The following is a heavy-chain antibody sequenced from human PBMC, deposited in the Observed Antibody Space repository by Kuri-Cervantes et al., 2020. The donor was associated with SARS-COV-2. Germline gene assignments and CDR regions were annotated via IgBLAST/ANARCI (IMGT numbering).Heavy chain of an antibody. CDR2: ISSGSDYI. CDR3: ARVVSGYSYGLYPFDS. D-gene: IGHD5-18*01. J-gene: IGHJ4*02. CDR1: GFTFRTYS. V-gene: IGHV3-21*01. Sequence: LPLTCAASGFTFRTYSMICVRQAPGNGLDWVSSISSGSDYIYYADSMKGRFTISRDNAKNSLYLQMNSLRAGDTAVYYCARVVSGYSYGLYPFDSWGQGTLVTVSS.